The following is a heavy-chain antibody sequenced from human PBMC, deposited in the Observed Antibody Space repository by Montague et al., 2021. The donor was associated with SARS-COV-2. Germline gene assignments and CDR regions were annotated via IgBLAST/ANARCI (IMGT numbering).Heavy chain of an antibody. CDR2: IYYVGPT. J-gene: IGHJ3*02. CDR3: ARPLVRGVPKAFDI. V-gene: IGHV4-39*01. Sequence: SETLSLTCTVSGGSITRNYYWGWIRQPPGKGLDWVANIYYVGPTXINRSLEGRVTISVDPSKNQFSLNLTSVTAADTAVYYCARPLVRGVPKAFDIWGQGALVIVSS. CDR1: GGSITRNYY. D-gene: IGHD3-10*01.